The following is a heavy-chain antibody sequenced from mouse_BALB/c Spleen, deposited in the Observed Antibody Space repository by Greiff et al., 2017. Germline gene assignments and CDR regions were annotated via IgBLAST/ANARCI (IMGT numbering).Heavy chain of an antibody. CDR1: GYSITSDYA. CDR2: ISYSGST. V-gene: IGHV3-2*02. CDR3: ARLEDY. J-gene: IGHJ2*01. Sequence: EVKLQESGPGLVKPSQSLSLTCTVTGYSITSDYAWNWIRQFPGNKLEWMGYISYSGSTSYNPSLKSRISITRDTSKNQFFLQLNSVTTEDTATYYCARLEDYWGQGTTLTVSS.